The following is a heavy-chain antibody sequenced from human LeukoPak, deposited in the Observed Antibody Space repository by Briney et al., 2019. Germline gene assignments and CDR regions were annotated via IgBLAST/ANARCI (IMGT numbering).Heavy chain of an antibody. CDR2: IYYSGST. V-gene: IGHV4-59*01. D-gene: IGHD3-3*01. Sequence: SETLSLTCTVSGRSISIYYWSWIRQPPGKGLEWMGYIYYSGSTNYNPSLKSRVTISVHTSKNQFSLKLSSGTAAAPAVYYCARENYDFWSGYLFDWGQGTLVTVSS. CDR3: ARENYDFWSGYLFD. J-gene: IGHJ4*02. CDR1: GRSISIYY.